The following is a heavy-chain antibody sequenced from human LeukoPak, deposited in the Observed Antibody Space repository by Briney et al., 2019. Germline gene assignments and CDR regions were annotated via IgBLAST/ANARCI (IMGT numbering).Heavy chain of an antibody. CDR3: ATTSYRGYYFLFDY. CDR2: IIPIFGTA. CDR1: GGTFSSYA. J-gene: IGHJ4*02. Sequence: SVKVSCKASGGTFSSYAISWVRQAPGQGLEWMGGIIPIFGTANYAQKFQGRVTITADESTSTAYMELSSLRSEDTAVYYCATTSYRGYYFLFDYWGQGTLVTVSS. D-gene: IGHD3-22*01. V-gene: IGHV1-69*13.